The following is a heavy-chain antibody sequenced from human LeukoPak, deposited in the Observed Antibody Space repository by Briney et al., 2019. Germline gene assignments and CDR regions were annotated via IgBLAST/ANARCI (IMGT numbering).Heavy chain of an antibody. CDR1: GFTFSSYA. D-gene: IGHD2-21*02. J-gene: IGHJ6*02. CDR3: ARCAGDCLYGMDV. CDR2: ISYDGSNK. V-gene: IGHV3-30-3*01. Sequence: GGSLRLSCAASGFTFSSYAMHWVRQAPGKGLEWVAVISYDGSNKYYADSVKGRFTISRDNSKNTLYLQMNSLRAEDTAVYYCARCAGDCLYGMDVWRQGTTVTVSS.